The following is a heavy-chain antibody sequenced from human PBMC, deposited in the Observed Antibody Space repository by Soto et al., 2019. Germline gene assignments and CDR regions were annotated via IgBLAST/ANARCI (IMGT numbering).Heavy chain of an antibody. Sequence: EEQLMESGGGSVQPGGSLRLSCAASGLPFSSYWTHWVRQAPGKGLMWVSRINSDGSSTTYADSVKGRFIISRDNAKNTLYLQMNSLRVEDTGVYFCATMASGYYFDYWGQGTLVTVSP. J-gene: IGHJ4*02. D-gene: IGHD6-19*01. V-gene: IGHV3-74*01. CDR1: GLPFSSYW. CDR3: ATMASGYYFDY. CDR2: INSDGSST.